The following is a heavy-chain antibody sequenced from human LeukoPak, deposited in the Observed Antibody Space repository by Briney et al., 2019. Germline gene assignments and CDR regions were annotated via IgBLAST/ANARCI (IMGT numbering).Heavy chain of an antibody. CDR2: IYYSGST. CDR1: GGSISSYS. CDR3: ARHLGAIRGGFDS. V-gene: IGHV4-59*05. D-gene: IGHD1-26*01. J-gene: IGHJ4*02. Sequence: SETLSLTCTVSGGSISSYSWSWIRQPPGKGLEWIGSIYYSGSTYYNPSLQSRVTVSVDTSKNQFSLKLSSVTAADTAVYYCARHLGAIRGGFDSWGQGTLVTVSS.